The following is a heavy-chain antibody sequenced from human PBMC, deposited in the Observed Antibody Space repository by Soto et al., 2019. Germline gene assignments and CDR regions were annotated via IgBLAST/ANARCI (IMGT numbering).Heavy chain of an antibody. V-gene: IGHV4-39*01. CDR1: GGSISSSSCY. CDR2: IYYSGST. D-gene: IGHD3-22*01. CDR3: SRRAHYNNSSCYYPFDY. J-gene: IGHJ4*02. Sequence: SETLSLTCTVSGGSISSSSCYWGWIRQPPGKGLEWIGSIYYSGSTYYNPSLKSRVTISVDTSKNQFSLKLSSVTAADTAVYCCSRRAHYNNSSCYYPFDYWGQGTLVTVSS.